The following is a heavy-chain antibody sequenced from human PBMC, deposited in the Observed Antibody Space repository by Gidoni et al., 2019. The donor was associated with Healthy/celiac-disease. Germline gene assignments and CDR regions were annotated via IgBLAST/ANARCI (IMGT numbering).Heavy chain of an antibody. Sequence: EVQLLESGGGLVQPGGSLRLSCAASGFPFSSYAMSWVRQAPGKGLEWVSAISGSGGSTYYADSVKGRFTISRDNSKNTLYLQMNSLRAEDTAVYYCAKRRSGVSGYHPVDYWGQGTLVTVSS. CDR3: AKRRSGVSGYHPVDY. J-gene: IGHJ4*02. CDR2: ISGSGGST. V-gene: IGHV3-23*01. CDR1: GFPFSSYA. D-gene: IGHD3-22*01.